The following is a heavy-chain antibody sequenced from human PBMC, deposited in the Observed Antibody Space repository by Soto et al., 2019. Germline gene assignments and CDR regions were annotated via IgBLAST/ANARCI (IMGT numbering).Heavy chain of an antibody. V-gene: IGHV3-9*01. D-gene: IGHD3-10*01. J-gene: IGHJ5*02. CDR1: GFTFDDYA. CDR2: ITWNSGRI. CDR3: AKVSRSHSGLNP. Sequence: PGGSLRLSCVASGFTFDDYAMHWVRQVPGKGLEWVSSITWNSGRIVYADSVKGRFTISRDNAKNSLYLQMNSLRVEDTALYYCAKVSRSHSGLNPWGQGTLVTVSS.